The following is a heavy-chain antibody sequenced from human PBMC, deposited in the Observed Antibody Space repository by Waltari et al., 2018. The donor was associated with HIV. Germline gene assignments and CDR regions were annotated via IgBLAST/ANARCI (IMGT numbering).Heavy chain of an antibody. Sequence: VYLMASGGGVVKQVGSLNLPCAASGFPSRSYGMHWVRQAPGKGLEWVAVIWSDGYNKFYADSVRGRFTFSRDNSKYTLSLQMNSLRAEDTALYYCVKERGPFNGFDIWGQGTMVTVSS. J-gene: IGHJ3*02. CDR2: IWSDGYNK. CDR3: VKERGPFNGFDI. CDR1: GFPSRSYG. V-gene: IGHV3-33*06. D-gene: IGHD3-16*01.